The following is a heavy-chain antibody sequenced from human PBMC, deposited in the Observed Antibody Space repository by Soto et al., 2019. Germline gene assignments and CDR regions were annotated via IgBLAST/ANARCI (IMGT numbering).Heavy chain of an antibody. CDR1: GYTFTTYY. V-gene: IGHV1-46*01. CDR3: ARATRLVAAAGHDALDI. CDR2: INPSSGST. Sequence: VASVKVSFKASGYTFTTYYMYWLRQAPGQGLEWMGIINPSSGSTGYAQKFQGRVTMTRDTSTSTVYMELSSLRSEDTAMYYCARATRLVAAAGHDALDIWGQGTKVTVS. J-gene: IGHJ3*02. D-gene: IGHD1-26*01.